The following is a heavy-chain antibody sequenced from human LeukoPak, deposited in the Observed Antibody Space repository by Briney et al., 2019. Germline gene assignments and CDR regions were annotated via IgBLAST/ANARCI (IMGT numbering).Heavy chain of an antibody. Sequence: PGGSLRLSCAASGFTFSSYAMSWVRQAPGRGLEWVSAISGSGGSTYYADSVKGRFTISGDNSKNTLYLQMNSLRAEDTAVYYCAKVRDIVVVVATKEFDYWGQGTLVTVSS. J-gene: IGHJ4*02. CDR2: ISGSGGST. D-gene: IGHD2-15*01. CDR3: AKVRDIVVVVATKEFDY. CDR1: GFTFSSYA. V-gene: IGHV3-23*01.